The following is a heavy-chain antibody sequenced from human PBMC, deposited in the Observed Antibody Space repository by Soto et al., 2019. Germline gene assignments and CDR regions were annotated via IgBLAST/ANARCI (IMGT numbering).Heavy chain of an antibody. Sequence: QVQLQESGPGLVKPSQTLSLTCTVSGGSISSGDYYWSWIRQPPGKGLEWIGYIYYSGSTYYNPSLRSRVTISVDTSKNPFSMMLISVTAADTALYYWARTNFMTTGGGADYWGQGTLDTGSS. J-gene: IGHJ4*02. CDR3: ARTNFMTTGGGADY. CDR2: IYYSGST. D-gene: IGHD4-17*01. CDR1: GGSISSGDYY. V-gene: IGHV4-30-4*01.